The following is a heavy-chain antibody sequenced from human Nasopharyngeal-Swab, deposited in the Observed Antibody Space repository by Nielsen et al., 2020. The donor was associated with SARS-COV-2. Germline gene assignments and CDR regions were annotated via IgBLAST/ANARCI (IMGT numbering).Heavy chain of an antibody. CDR2: INWNGGST. Sequence: GESLKISCAASGFTFDDYGMSWVRQAPGKGLEWVSGINWNGGSTGYADSVKGRFTISRDNAKNSLYLQMNSLRADSSSLYLFSLFSLFSFCRGYSFYYYYGMDVWGQGTTVTVSS. CDR1: GFTFDDYG. CDR3: SLFSLFSFCRGYSFYYYYGMDV. J-gene: IGHJ6*02. V-gene: IGHV3-20*01. D-gene: IGHD3-3*01.